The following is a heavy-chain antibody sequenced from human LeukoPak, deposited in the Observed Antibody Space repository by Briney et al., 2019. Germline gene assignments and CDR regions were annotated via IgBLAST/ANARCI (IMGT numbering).Heavy chain of an antibody. CDR2: ISQSGST. CDR1: GGTFSGYY. CDR3: ARVHGSEHFDY. V-gene: IGHV4-34*01. Sequence: SETLSLTCAVYGGTFSGYYWSWIRQSPGKGLEWVAEISQSGSTNYNPSLKSRVTMSVDTSKNQLSLKMSSVTAADTAVYYCARVHGSEHFDYWGQGTLVTVSS. J-gene: IGHJ4*02. D-gene: IGHD1-26*01.